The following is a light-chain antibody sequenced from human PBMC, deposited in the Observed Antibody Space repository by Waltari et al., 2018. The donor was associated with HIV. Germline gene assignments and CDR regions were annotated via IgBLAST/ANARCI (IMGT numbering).Light chain of an antibody. J-gene: IGLJ3*02. CDR1: SSNIGSNY. Sequence: QSVLTQPPSPSGTPGQRVTISYSGSSSNIGSNYVNWYQQPPGTAPKLLIYRNNQRPSGVPDRFSGSKSGTSASLAISGLRSEDEADYYCAAWDDSLSGWVFGGGTKLTVL. CDR2: RNN. CDR3: AAWDDSLSGWV. V-gene: IGLV1-47*01.